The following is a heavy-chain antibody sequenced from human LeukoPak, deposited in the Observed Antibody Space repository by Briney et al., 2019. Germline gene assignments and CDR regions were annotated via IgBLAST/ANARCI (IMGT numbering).Heavy chain of an antibody. J-gene: IGHJ6*02. CDR1: GFTFDDYV. CDR2: ISWNSVTK. CDR3: AKDSHPRIYYYGLDV. V-gene: IGHV3-9*01. Sequence: GRSLRLSCAVSGFTFDDYVMHWVRHAPGKGLEWVSGISWNSVTKGYADSVKGRFTISRDNAKNSLYLQMNSLRAEDTALYYCAKDSHPRIYYYGLDVWGQGTTVTVSS.